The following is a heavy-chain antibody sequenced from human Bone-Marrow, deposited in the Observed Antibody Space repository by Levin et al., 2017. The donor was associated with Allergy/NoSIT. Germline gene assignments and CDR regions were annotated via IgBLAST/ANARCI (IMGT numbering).Heavy chain of an antibody. CDR3: ARIYDSTGYYSGVGAFDI. D-gene: IGHD3-22*01. Sequence: PGGSLRLSCAASVFTFDAYWMTWVRQAPGKGLEWVAKIKYDGGEKKYVDSVKGRFTIARDNAKNLLFLHMNSLRAEDTGVYYCARIYDSTGYYSGVGAFDIWGQGTMVTVSS. CDR1: VFTFDAYW. J-gene: IGHJ3*02. V-gene: IGHV3-7*01. CDR2: IKYDGGEK.